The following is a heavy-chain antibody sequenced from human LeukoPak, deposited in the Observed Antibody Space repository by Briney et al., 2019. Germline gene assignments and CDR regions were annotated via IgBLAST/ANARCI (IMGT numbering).Heavy chain of an antibody. D-gene: IGHD4-17*01. CDR3: AREGDYGDYNWFDP. V-gene: IGHV1-69*01. Sequence: GSSVKVSCKASGGTFSSYAISWVRQAPGQGLEWMGGIIPIFGTANYAQKFQGRVTITADESTSTAYMELSSLRSEDTAVYYCAREGDYGDYNWFDPLGQGTLVTVSS. CDR2: IIPIFGTA. J-gene: IGHJ5*02. CDR1: GGTFSSYA.